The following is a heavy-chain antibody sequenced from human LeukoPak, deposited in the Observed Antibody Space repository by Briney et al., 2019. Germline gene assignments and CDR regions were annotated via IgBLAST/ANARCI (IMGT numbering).Heavy chain of an antibody. CDR3: ARGRVYSSGWYYFDY. D-gene: IGHD6-19*01. CDR2: IKQDGSEK. Sequence: GGSLRLSCAASGFTFSSYWMNWVRQAPGKGLEWVANIKQDGSEKYYVDSVKGRLTISRDNAKNSLYLQMNSLRAEDTAVYYCARGRVYSSGWYYFDYWGQGTLVTVSS. V-gene: IGHV3-7*04. CDR1: GFTFSSYW. J-gene: IGHJ4*02.